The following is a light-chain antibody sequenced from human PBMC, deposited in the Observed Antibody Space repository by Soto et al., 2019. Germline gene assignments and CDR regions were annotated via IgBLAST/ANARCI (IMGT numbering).Light chain of an antibody. CDR3: MQSQQSPPT. J-gene: IGKJ1*01. CDR2: FGS. V-gene: IGKV2-28*01. Sequence: DIVMTQSPLSLPVTPGAPASISCSSSQSLLQSNGYTYLDWYLQKPGQSQQLLSYFGSYRASGVTDRFSGSGSGTDFTLKIRRVEAEDVGVYYCMQSQQSPPTFGQGTKLEI. CDR1: QSLLQSNGYTY.